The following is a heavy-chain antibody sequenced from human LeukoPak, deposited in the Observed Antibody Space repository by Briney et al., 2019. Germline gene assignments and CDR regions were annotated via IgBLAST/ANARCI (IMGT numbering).Heavy chain of an antibody. D-gene: IGHD5-24*01. CDR2: ISPSSSYI. CDR3: ARGAARMVEMGTIISFEY. Sequence: KPGGSLRLSCTGSGFTFSAYTMNWVRQAPGKGLEWVSSISPSSSYIYYADSVKGRFTISRDNTKNSLYLQMNSLRAEDTAVYYCARGAARMVEMGTIISFEYWGQGTLVTVSS. J-gene: IGHJ4*02. V-gene: IGHV3-21*01. CDR1: GFTFSAYT.